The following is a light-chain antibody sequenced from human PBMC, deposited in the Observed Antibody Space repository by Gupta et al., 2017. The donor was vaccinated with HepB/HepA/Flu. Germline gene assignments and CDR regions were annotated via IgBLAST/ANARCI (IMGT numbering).Light chain of an antibody. CDR1: NFGRYN. CDR2: RDT. J-gene: IGLJ2*01. Sequence: SYELIQPLSVSVALGQTARITCGGNNFGRYNVYWYPQKPGQAPVLVIYRDTNRASGIPERFSGSKSGNTATLVISRAQDGDEADYYCQVWDSNTVVFGGGTKLSVL. V-gene: IGLV3-9*01. CDR3: QVWDSNTVV.